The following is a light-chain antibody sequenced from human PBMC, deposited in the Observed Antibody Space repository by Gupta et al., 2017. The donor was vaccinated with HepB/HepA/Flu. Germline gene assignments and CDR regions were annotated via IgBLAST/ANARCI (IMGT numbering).Light chain of an antibody. CDR1: QGISRS. J-gene: IGKJ3*01. CDR3: HHGYTFPFT. Sequence: PVCASASVGVRVTSTCSASQGISRSLDRHQQEPGKTPKLLIYAAFRVKSPVRLRFSGSGTGLXFTLSIXRPQPEAFATYYCHHGYTFPFTFGXGTKVDIK. CDR2: AAF. V-gene: IGKV1-12*01.